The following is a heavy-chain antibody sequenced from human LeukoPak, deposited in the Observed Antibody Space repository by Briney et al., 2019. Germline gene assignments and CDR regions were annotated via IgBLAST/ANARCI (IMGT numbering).Heavy chain of an antibody. V-gene: IGHV3-23*01. CDR1: GFTYSSYA. Sequence: GSLGLSCAASGFTYSSYAMSWVQAQGKGLEWVSAISGSGGSTYYADSVKGRFTISRDNSKNTLYLQMNSLRAEDTAVYYCAKFLMTTVTTRYYYGMDVWGQGTTVTVSS. J-gene: IGHJ6*02. CDR3: AKFLMTTVTTRYYYGMDV. D-gene: IGHD4-17*01. CDR2: ISGSGGST.